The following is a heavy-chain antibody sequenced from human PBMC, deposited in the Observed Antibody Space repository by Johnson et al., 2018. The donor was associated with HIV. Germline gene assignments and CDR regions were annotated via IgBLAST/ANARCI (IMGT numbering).Heavy chain of an antibody. V-gene: IGHV3-15*01. J-gene: IGHJ3*02. Sequence: VQLVESGGGLVQPGGSLRLSCAASGFTFSNAWMTWVRQAPGKGLEWVGRIKSKTDGGTTDYAAPVKGRFTISRDDSKDTLYLQIKSLKTEDTAVYYCTTGISWYGAITFDIWGQGTMVTVSS. D-gene: IGHD3-10*01. CDR1: GFTFSNAW. CDR3: TTGISWYGAITFDI. CDR2: IKSKTDGGTT.